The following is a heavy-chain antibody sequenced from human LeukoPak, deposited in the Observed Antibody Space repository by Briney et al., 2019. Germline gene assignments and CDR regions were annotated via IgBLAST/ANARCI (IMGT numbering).Heavy chain of an antibody. V-gene: IGHV4-34*01. Sequence: PSETLSLTCAVYGGPFSVYYWSWIRQPPGKGLEWIGEINHSGSTNYNPSLKSRVTISVDTSKNQFSLKLSSVTAADTAVYYCARGPNDFWSGYYSHYFDYWGQGTLVTVSS. CDR1: GGPFSVYY. J-gene: IGHJ4*02. CDR3: ARGPNDFWSGYYSHYFDY. CDR2: INHSGST. D-gene: IGHD3-3*01.